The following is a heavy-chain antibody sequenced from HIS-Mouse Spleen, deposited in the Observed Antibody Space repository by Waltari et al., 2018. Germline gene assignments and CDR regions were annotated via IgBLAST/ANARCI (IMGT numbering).Heavy chain of an antibody. CDR3: ARLTGVYYFDY. J-gene: IGHJ4*02. V-gene: IGHV4-59*01. Sequence: QVQLQESGPGLSKPSETLSPTCTVSGGSISSYYWSWIRQPPGKGLEWIGYIYYSGSTNYNPSLKSRVTISVDTSKNQFSLKLSSVTAADTAVYYCARLTGVYYFDYWGQGTLVTVSS. D-gene: IGHD7-27*01. CDR2: IYYSGST. CDR1: GGSISSYY.